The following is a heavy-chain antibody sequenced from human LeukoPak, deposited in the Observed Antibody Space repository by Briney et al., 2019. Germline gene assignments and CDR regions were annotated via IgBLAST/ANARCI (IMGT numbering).Heavy chain of an antibody. D-gene: IGHD2-2*01. CDR3: AGQLGYCSSTSRYDRSAYYYYGMDV. J-gene: IGHJ6*02. CDR1: GYTFTGYY. Sequence: GASVKVSCKASGYTFTGYYMHWVRQAPGQGLEWMGWINPNSGGTNYAQKFQGRVTMTRDTSISTAYMELSRLRSDDTAVYYCAGQLGYCSSTSRYDRSAYYYYGMDVWGQGTTVTVSS. CDR2: INPNSGGT. V-gene: IGHV1-2*02.